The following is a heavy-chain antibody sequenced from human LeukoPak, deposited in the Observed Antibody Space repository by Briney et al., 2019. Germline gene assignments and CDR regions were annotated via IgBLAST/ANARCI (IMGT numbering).Heavy chain of an antibody. V-gene: IGHV3-48*03. CDR3: TTLTVASNFDY. D-gene: IGHD6-19*01. J-gene: IGHJ4*02. CDR1: GFSFSVYE. Sequence: GGTLRLSCAASGFSFSVYEMYWVRQAQGKGLEWISDISSSGSTTYYADSVDGRFTISRDNAKRFLYLQMNSLRAEDTSVYYGTTLTVASNFDYWGQGTLVTVSS. CDR2: ISSSGSTT.